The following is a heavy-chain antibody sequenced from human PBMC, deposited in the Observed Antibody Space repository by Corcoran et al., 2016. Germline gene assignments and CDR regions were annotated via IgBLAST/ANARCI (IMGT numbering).Heavy chain of an antibody. CDR2: IYYSGST. CDR3: ARRSYDFWRGHENNWFDP. D-gene: IGHD3-3*01. V-gene: IGHV4-39*01. CDR1: GGSISSSSYY. J-gene: IGHJ5*02. Sequence: QLQLQESGPGLVKPSETLSLTCTVSGGSISSSSYYWGWIRQPPGKGLEWIGSIYYSGSTYYNPSLKSRVTISVDTSKNQFSLKRSSVTAADTAVYYCARRSYDFWRGHENNWFDPWGQGTLVTVSS.